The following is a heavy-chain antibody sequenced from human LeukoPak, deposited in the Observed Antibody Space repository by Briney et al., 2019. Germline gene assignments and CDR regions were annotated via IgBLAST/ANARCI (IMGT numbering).Heavy chain of an antibody. CDR1: GFTFDDYA. CDR3: AKSLPSIVAALQFDY. Sequence: GGSLRLSCAASGFTFDDYAMHWVRQAPGKGLEWVSGISWNSGSIGYADSVKGRFTISRDSAKNSLYLQMNSLRAEDTALYYCAKSLPSIVAALQFDYWGQGTLVTVSS. V-gene: IGHV3-9*01. D-gene: IGHD5-12*01. CDR2: ISWNSGSI. J-gene: IGHJ4*02.